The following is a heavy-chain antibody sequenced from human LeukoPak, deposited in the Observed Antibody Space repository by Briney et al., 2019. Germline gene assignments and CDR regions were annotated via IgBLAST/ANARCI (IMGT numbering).Heavy chain of an antibody. J-gene: IGHJ3*02. CDR1: GYTFTSYG. D-gene: IGHD3-16*02. V-gene: IGHV1-18*01. CDR2: ISAYNGNT. CDR3: ARGNPIGPQNDAFDI. Sequence: ASVKVSCKASGYTFTSYGISWVRQAPGQGLEWMGWISAYNGNTNYAQKLQGRVTMTTDTSTSTAYMELRSLRSDDTAVYYCARGNPIGPQNDAFDIWGQGTMVTASS.